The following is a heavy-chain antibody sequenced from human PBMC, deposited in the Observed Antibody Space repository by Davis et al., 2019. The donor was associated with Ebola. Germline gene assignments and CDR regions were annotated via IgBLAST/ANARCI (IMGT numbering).Heavy chain of an antibody. D-gene: IGHD2-2*02. J-gene: IGHJ6*02. Sequence: GESLKISCAASGFIFSDYSMNWVRQAPGKGLEWVSYISSSSSTKYYADSVKGRFTISRYNAKNSLYLQMHRLNAEDTAVYYCARDKCPTTSCYTYFYYYALDVWGQGTTVTVSS. CDR2: ISSSSSTK. V-gene: IGHV3-48*01. CDR3: ARDKCPTTSCYTYFYYYALDV. CDR1: GFIFSDYS.